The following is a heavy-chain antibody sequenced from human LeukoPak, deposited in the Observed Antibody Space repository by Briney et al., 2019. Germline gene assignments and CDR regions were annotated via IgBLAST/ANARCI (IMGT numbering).Heavy chain of an antibody. CDR3: ARVLVGGDYYYGMDV. J-gene: IGHJ6*02. CDR2: ISAYNGNT. D-gene: IGHD1-26*01. V-gene: IGHV1-18*01. CDR1: GYTFTSYG. Sequence: GASVKVSCKASGYTFTSYGISWVRQAPGQGLEWMGWISAYNGNTNYAQKLQGRVTMTTDTSTSTAYMELRSLRSDDTAVYYCARVLVGGDYYYGMDVWGQGTTVIVSS.